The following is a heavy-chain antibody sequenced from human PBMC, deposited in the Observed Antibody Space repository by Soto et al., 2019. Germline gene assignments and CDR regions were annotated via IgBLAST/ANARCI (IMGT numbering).Heavy chain of an antibody. J-gene: IGHJ6*01. CDR1: GFTFDDYA. CDR2: ISWNSGSI. CDR3: AKDLGYCTNGVCYNYYGMDV. V-gene: IGHV3-9*01. D-gene: IGHD2-8*01. Sequence: EVQLVESGGGLVQPGRSLRLSCAASGFTFDDYAMHWVRQAPGKGLEWVSGISWNSGSIGYADSVKGRFTISRDNAKNSLYLQMNSLRAEDTALYYCAKDLGYCTNGVCYNYYGMDVW.